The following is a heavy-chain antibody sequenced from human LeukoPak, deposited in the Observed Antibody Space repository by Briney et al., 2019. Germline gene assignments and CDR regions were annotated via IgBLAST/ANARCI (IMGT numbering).Heavy chain of an antibody. D-gene: IGHD3-9*01. CDR3: ARQYDILDSGMDV. V-gene: IGHV1-2*04. CDR2: INPNSGGT. J-gene: IGHJ6*04. CDR1: GYTFTGYY. Sequence: ASVKLSCKASGYTFTGYYMHWVRQAPGQGLEWMGWINPNSGGTNYAQKFQGWVTMTRDTSIRTAYLQLRRPRSDDTAVYYCARQYDILDSGMDVWGKGTTVTVSS.